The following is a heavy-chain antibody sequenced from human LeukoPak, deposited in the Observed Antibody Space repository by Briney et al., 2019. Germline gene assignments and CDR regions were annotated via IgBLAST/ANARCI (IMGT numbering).Heavy chain of an antibody. CDR2: IRFDGN. Sequence: GGSLRLSCAASGFTFSSYGMHWVRQAPGKGLEWVAFIRFDGNYYADSVKGRSTGSRDNSKNTLYLQMNSLRAEDTAVYYCAKDGGHYMITFGGADPDIWGQGTMVTVSS. CDR3: AKDGGHYMITFGGADPDI. J-gene: IGHJ3*02. CDR1: GFTFSSYG. V-gene: IGHV3-30*02. D-gene: IGHD3-16*01.